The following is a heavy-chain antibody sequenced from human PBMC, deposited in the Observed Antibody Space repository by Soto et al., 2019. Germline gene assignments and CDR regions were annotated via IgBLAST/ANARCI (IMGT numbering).Heavy chain of an antibody. CDR3: ARGRYGDY. CDR2: ISAHNGNT. D-gene: IGHD1-1*01. J-gene: IGHJ4*02. CDR1: GYTFTSYG. V-gene: IGHV1-18*01. Sequence: QVHLVQSGAEVKKPGASVKVSCKASGYTFTSYGITWVRQAPGPGLEWMGWISAHNGNTDYAQKLQGRVIVTRDTSPSTAYMELRSPISDDTAVYYGARGRYGDYWGQGALVTVSS.